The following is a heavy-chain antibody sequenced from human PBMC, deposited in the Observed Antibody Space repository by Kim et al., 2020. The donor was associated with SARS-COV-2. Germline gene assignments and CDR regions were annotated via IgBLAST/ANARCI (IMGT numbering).Heavy chain of an antibody. CDR2: IFVGGTT. D-gene: IGHD3-10*01. CDR1: GFTVRSNY. J-gene: IGHJ4*02. V-gene: IGHV3-53*01. CDR3: ARDHYYGSESD. Sequence: GGSLRLSCAASGFTVRSNYMTWVRQAPGKGLEWVSVIFVGGTTYYADSVKGRFTISRDHSANTVYLQMTSLRAEDTAVYYCARDHYYGSESDWGQGTLVT.